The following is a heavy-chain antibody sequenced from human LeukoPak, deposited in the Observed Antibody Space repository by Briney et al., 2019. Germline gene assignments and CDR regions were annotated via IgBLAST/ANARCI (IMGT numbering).Heavy chain of an antibody. CDR1: GGSFSGYY. CDR2: INHSGSN. V-gene: IGHV4-34*01. D-gene: IGHD3-10*01. Sequence: NPSETLSLTCAVYGGSFSGYYWSWIRQPPGKGLEWIGEINHSGSNNYNPSLKSRVTISVDTSKTQFSLKLGSVTAADTAVYYCARVIRYYYGSGSYAFDIWGQGTMVTVSS. J-gene: IGHJ3*02. CDR3: ARVIRYYYGSGSYAFDI.